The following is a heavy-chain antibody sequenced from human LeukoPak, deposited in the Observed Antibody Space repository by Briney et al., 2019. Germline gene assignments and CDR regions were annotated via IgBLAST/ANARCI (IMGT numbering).Heavy chain of an antibody. CDR2: IYPGDSKT. D-gene: IGHD4-11*01. CDR1: GYSFTNYW. Sequence: GESLKTSCKASGYSFTNYWIGWVRQKPGEGLEWMGIIYPGDSKTTYNPSFEGQVTISADKSVNTAYLSLQASDTATYYCARQRGTTVTTSWFDPWGQGTLVTVSS. V-gene: IGHV5-51*01. CDR3: ARQRGTTVTTSWFDP. J-gene: IGHJ5*02.